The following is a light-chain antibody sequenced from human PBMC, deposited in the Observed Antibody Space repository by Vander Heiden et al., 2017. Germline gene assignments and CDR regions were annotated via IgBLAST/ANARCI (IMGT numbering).Light chain of an antibody. CDR3: SSYSSNSTRV. V-gene: IGLV2-14*03. J-gene: IGLJ1*01. CDR2: DVS. Sequence: QSALTQPASVSGSPGQSITISCTGTSSDVGGYDHVSWYQQHPGRGPKLLIYDVSFRPLGLSNRFAGSKSGNTASLSISGLQADDEADYYCSSYSSNSTRVFGTGTKVTVL. CDR1: SSDVGGYDH.